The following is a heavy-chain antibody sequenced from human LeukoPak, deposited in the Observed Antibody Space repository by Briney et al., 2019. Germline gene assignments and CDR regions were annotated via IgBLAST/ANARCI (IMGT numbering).Heavy chain of an antibody. CDR2: ISNSGATI. V-gene: IGHV3-11*04. CDR1: GGSISSSS. CDR3: ARAPMSYDSSGFGGAFDI. Sequence: LSLTCTVSGGSISSSSYYWGWIRQPPGKGLEWVSYISNSGATIYYADSVKGRFTISRDNSKNTMYLQMNSLRAEDTAMYYCARAPMSYDSSGFGGAFDIWGQGTMVTVSS. J-gene: IGHJ3*02. D-gene: IGHD3-22*01.